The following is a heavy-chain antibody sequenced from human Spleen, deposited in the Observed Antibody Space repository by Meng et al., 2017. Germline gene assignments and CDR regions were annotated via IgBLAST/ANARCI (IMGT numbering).Heavy chain of an antibody. CDR3: ARGPTTMAHDFDY. J-gene: IGHJ4*02. CDR1: GGSISSSSYY. CDR2: INHSGST. D-gene: IGHD4-11*01. Sequence: SETLSLTCTVSGGSISSSSYYWSWIRQPPGKGLEWIGEINHSGSTNYNPSLKSRVTISVDTSKNQFSLKLSSVTAADSAVYYCARGPTTMAHDFDYWGQGTLVTVSS. V-gene: IGHV4-39*07.